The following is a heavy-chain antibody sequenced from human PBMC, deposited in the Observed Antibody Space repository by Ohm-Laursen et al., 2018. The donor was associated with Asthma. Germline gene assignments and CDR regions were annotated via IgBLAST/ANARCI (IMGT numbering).Heavy chain of an antibody. D-gene: IGHD1-26*01. CDR3: TKLKLGGTTGYRNWFDP. V-gene: IGHV3-23*01. CDR1: GFTFSSYA. J-gene: IGHJ5*02. CDR2: ISASGVTT. Sequence: SLRLSCAASGFTFSSYAMSWVRQAPGKGLEWVSAISASGVTTYYADSVKGRFTISRDDSKNTLYLQMTSLRAEDTAVYYCTKLKLGGTTGYRNWFDPWGQGTLVTVPS.